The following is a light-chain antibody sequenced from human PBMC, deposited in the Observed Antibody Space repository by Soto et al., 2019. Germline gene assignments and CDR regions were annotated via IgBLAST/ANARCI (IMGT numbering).Light chain of an antibody. CDR1: QSISSN. Sequence: EIVMTQSPVSLSVSPGERATLSCRASQSISSNLAWYQQKPGQAPRLLIYGASTRATGIPVRFSGSGSGTDFTLTISSLQSEDFAVYYCQHYNNWPPWTFGQGTKVEIK. CDR2: GAS. CDR3: QHYNNWPPWT. V-gene: IGKV3-15*01. J-gene: IGKJ1*01.